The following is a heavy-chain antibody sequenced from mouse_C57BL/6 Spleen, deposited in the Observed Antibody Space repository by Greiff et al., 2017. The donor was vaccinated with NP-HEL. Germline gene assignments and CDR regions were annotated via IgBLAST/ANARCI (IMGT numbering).Heavy chain of an antibody. CDR3: ASNYVSYYAMDY. CDR2: ISDGGSYT. J-gene: IGHJ4*01. D-gene: IGHD2-1*01. V-gene: IGHV5-4*01. CDR1: GFTFSSYA. Sequence: EVQGVESGGGLVKPGGSLKLSCAASGFTFSSYAMSWVRQTPEKRLEWVATISDGGSYTYYPDNVKGRFTISRDNAKNNLYLQMSHLKSEDTAMYYCASNYVSYYAMDYWGQGTSVTVSS.